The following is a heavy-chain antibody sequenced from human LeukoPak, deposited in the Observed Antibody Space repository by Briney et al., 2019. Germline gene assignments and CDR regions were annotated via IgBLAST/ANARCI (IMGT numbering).Heavy chain of an antibody. V-gene: IGHV3-21*01. CDR3: AREDQTISGSVIYS. CDR2: ISSSSSSHM. CDR1: GFTFSDYS. D-gene: IGHD3-10*01. J-gene: IGHJ4*02. Sequence: GGSLRPSCAASGFTFSDYSMNWVRQAPGKGLEWVSSISSSSSSHMHYADSVKGRFTISRDNAKNLLYLQMNSLRPEDTAVFYCAREDQTISGSVIYSWGQGTLVTVSS.